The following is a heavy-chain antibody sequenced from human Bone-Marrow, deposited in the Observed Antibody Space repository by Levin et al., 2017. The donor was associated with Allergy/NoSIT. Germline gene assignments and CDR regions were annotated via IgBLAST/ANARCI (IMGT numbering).Heavy chain of an antibody. CDR2: INPNDGFT. Sequence: ASVKVSCTASGYTFIDYYIHWVRQAPGQGLEWMGWINPNDGFTDYAKKFKGRITMTRDTSMSTVYMDLNRLTSGDTAVYFCATHFFAGPRGWGQGTLVAVSS. D-gene: IGHD3-3*02. V-gene: IGHV1-2*02. J-gene: IGHJ4*02. CDR1: GYTFIDYY. CDR3: ATHFFAGPRG.